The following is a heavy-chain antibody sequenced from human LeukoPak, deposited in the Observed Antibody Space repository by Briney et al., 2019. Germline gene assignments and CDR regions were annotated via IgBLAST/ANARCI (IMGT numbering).Heavy chain of an antibody. J-gene: IGHJ4*02. CDR2: IYSGGST. CDR1: GFTFSSYS. D-gene: IGHD6-6*01. Sequence: PGGSLRLSCAASGFTFSSYSMNWVRQAPGKGLEWVSVIYSGGSTYYADSVKGRFTISRDNSKNTLYLQMNSLRAEDTAVYYCARKGSAGDYWGQGTLVTVSS. CDR3: ARKGSAGDY. V-gene: IGHV3-53*01.